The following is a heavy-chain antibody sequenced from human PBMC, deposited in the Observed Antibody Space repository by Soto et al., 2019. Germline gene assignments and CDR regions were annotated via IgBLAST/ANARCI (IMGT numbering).Heavy chain of an antibody. J-gene: IGHJ4*02. D-gene: IGHD6-6*01. V-gene: IGHV3-74*01. Sequence: GGSLRLSCAASGFPISSCWMHWVRQAPGKGLVWVSHISSDGSSTNYADSVKGRFTISRDNAKNTLYLQMNNLRAEDTAVYYCATLYSSSSARDYWGQGTLVTVSS. CDR2: ISSDGSST. CDR3: ATLYSSSSARDY. CDR1: GFPISSCW.